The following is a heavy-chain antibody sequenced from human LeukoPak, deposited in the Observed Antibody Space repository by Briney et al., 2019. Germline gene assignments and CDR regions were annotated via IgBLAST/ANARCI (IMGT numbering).Heavy chain of an antibody. CDR3: ARTANFAAGYYIDY. CDR1: GFTSSSYT. J-gene: IGHJ4*02. Sequence: GGSLRLSCAASGFTSSSYTMNWVRQAPGKGLEWVSSISGSSRHKYYADSVKGRFTISRGNAKNSLYLQMNSLRAEDTAVYYCARTANFAAGYYIDYWGQGTLVTVSS. CDR2: ISGSSRHK. D-gene: IGHD6-13*01. V-gene: IGHV3-21*01.